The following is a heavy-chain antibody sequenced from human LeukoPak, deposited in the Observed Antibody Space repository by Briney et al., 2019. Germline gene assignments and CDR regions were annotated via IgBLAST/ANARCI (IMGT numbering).Heavy chain of an antibody. D-gene: IGHD3-3*01. V-gene: IGHV1-8*03. J-gene: IGHJ5*02. CDR1: GYTFTSYD. CDR2: MNPNSGNT. Sequence: ASVKVSCKASGYTFTSYDINWVRQATGQGLEWMGWMNPNSGNTGYAQKFQGRVTITRNTSISTAYMELSSLRSEDTAVYYCARGPTYYDFWRGKMGFDPWGQGTLVTVSS. CDR3: ARGPTYYDFWRGKMGFDP.